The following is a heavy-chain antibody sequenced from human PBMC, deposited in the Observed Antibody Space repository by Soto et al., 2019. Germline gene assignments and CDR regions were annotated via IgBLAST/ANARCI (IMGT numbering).Heavy chain of an antibody. V-gene: IGHV1-69*13. Sequence: VASVKVSCKASGGTFSSYAISWVRQAPGQGLEWMGGIIPIFGTANYAQKFQGRVTITADESTSTAYMELSSLRSEDTAVYYCARSRWLTKKGNNWFDPWGQGTLVTVSS. CDR3: ARSRWLTKKGNNWFDP. J-gene: IGHJ5*02. CDR1: GGTFSSYA. CDR2: IIPIFGTA. D-gene: IGHD6-19*01.